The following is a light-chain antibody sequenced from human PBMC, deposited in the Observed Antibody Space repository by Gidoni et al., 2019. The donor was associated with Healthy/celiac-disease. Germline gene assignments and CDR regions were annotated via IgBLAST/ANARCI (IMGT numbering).Light chain of an antibody. CDR2: AAS. CDR3: QQSYSTPRT. V-gene: IGKV1-39*01. J-gene: IGKJ2*01. CDR1: QGITTY. Sequence: DIQLTQSPSSLSASVGDRVTITCRASQGITTYLNWYQQKPGKAPTVLIYAASSLQSGVPSRFSGSGSGTDFTLTIRSLQPEDFATYYCQQSYSTPRTFGQGTKLEIK.